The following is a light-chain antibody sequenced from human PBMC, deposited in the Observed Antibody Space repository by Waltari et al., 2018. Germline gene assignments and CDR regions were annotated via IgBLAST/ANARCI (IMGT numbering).Light chain of an antibody. Sequence: DIQMTQSPSTLSASVGDRVTITCRASQSFSSWLAWYQQKPGNAPRFLIYETSTLGSGVPSRFSGSGSGTEFTLTISSLQPDDFATYYCHQYNSFPYSFGQGTKLEI. J-gene: IGKJ2*03. V-gene: IGKV1-5*03. CDR2: ETS. CDR1: QSFSSW. CDR3: HQYNSFPYS.